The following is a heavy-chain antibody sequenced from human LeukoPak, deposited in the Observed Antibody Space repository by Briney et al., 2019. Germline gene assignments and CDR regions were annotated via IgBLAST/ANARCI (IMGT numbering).Heavy chain of an antibody. CDR1: GFTFSSYA. V-gene: IGHV3-30-3*01. CDR3: ARDVADGYNYVSWFDP. Sequence: GGSLRLSCAASGFTFSSYAMHWVRQAPGKGLEWVAVISYDGSNKYYADSVKDRFTISRDNSKNTLYLQMNSLRAEDTAVYHCARDVADGYNYVSWFDPWGQGTLVTVSS. J-gene: IGHJ5*02. D-gene: IGHD5-24*01. CDR2: ISYDGSNK.